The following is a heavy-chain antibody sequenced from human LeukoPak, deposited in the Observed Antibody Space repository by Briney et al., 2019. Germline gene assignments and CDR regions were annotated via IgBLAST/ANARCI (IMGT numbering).Heavy chain of an antibody. Sequence: GGSLRLSCAASGFTSSTYDMHWVRQAPGKGLEWVSYIGTRTTDTYFADSVRGRFTISRDNAKNSLYLQMNSLRAEDTAVYYCARAPGVVCYAFDLWGQGTMVTVSS. D-gene: IGHD2-15*01. V-gene: IGHV3-21*01. CDR2: IGTRTTDT. CDR3: ARAPGVVCYAFDL. CDR1: GFTSSTYD. J-gene: IGHJ3*01.